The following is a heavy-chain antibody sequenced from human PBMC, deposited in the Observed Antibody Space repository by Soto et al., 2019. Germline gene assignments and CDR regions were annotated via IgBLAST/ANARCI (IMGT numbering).Heavy chain of an antibody. D-gene: IGHD3-22*01. CDR2: IYYSGST. V-gene: IGHV4-31*03. CDR1: GGSISSGGYY. Sequence: KPSETLSLTCTVSGGSISSGGYYWSWIRQHPGKGLEWIGYIYYSGSTYYNPSLKSRVTISVDTSKNQFSLKLSSVTAADTAVYYCARETYYYDSSGYYPENRPNDGMDVWGQGTTVTASS. CDR3: ARETYYYDSSGYYPENRPNDGMDV. J-gene: IGHJ6*02.